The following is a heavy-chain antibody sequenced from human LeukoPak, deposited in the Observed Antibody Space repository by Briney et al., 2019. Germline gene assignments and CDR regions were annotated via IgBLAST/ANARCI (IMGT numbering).Heavy chain of an antibody. D-gene: IGHD2-15*01. CDR1: GYTFTGYY. CDR2: INPNSGGT. V-gene: IGHV1-2*06. CDR3: ASDRLGYCSGSSCYFKDY. Sequence: GASVKVSCKAAGYTFTGYYIHWVRQAPGQGLEWMGRINPNSGGTNYAHKDQVRVTMTRDTSISTAYMELRRLRSDDTAVYYCASDRLGYCSGSSCYFKDYWGQGTLVTVSS. J-gene: IGHJ4*02.